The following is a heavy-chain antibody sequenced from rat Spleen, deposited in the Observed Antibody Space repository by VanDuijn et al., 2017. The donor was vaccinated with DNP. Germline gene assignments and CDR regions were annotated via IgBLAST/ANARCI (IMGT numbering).Heavy chain of an antibody. CDR3: ARDLIIRDTTSAMDA. CDR1: GFSLTGYN. J-gene: IGHJ4*01. V-gene: IGHV2-41*01. Sequence: QVQLKESGPGLVQPSQTLSLTCTVAGFSLTGYNVHWVRQPPGKGLEWMGIIWNTGGTRYNSALKSRLTIIKDTSKSQVFLKMNSLQTEDTATYYCARDLIIRDTTSAMDAWGQGTSVTVSS. CDR2: IWNTGGT. D-gene: IGHD4-3*01.